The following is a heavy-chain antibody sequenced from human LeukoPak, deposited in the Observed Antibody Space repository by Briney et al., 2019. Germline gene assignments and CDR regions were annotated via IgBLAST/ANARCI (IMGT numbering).Heavy chain of an antibody. J-gene: IGHJ6*03. V-gene: IGHV4-38-2*01. CDR1: GGSFSGYY. D-gene: IGHD2-8*02. CDR2: IYHSGST. Sequence: ETLSXXCAVYGGSFSGYYWGWIRQPPGKGLEWIGSIYHSGSTYYNPSLKSRVTISVDTSKNQFSLKLSSVTAADTAVYYCGXXXXXXXWSHDYYYMDVWGKGTTVTVSS. CDR3: GXXXXXXXWSHDYYYMDV.